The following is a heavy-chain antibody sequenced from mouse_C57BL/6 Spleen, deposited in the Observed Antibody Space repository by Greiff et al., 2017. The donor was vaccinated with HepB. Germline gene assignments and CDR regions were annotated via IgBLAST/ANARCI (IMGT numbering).Heavy chain of an antibody. J-gene: IGHJ3*01. Sequence: QVQLQQSGAELVRPGTSVKVSCKASGYAFTNYLIEWVKQRPGQGLEWIGVINPGSGGTNYNEKFKGKATLTADKSSSTAYMQLSSLTSEDSAVYYCARWDYEYDLRGVDYWGQGTLVTVSA. D-gene: IGHD2-4*01. V-gene: IGHV1-54*01. CDR3: ARWDYEYDLRGVDY. CDR2: INPGSGGT. CDR1: GYAFTNYL.